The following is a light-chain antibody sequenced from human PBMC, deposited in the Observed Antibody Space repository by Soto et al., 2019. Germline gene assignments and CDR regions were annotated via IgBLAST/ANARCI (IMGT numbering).Light chain of an antibody. Sequence: DIQITQSPSSLSASVGDRVTITCRASQSISNYLNWYQQKPGKAPKFLIYAASSLQSGVPSRFSGSGSGTDFTLTISSLQPEDFATYYCQQSFSTPLITFGQGTRLEIK. CDR3: QQSFSTPLIT. V-gene: IGKV1-39*01. CDR2: AAS. J-gene: IGKJ5*01. CDR1: QSISNY.